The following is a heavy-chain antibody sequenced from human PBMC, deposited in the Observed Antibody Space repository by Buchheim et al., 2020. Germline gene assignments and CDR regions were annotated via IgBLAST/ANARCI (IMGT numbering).Heavy chain of an antibody. J-gene: IGHJ4*02. CDR2: IVPFFQTP. D-gene: IGHD2/OR15-2a*01. Sequence: QVQLEQSGAEVKKPGSSVRVSCKTSGGTFSNSGIYWVRQDPGHGLEWMGGIVPFFQTPNYGQKFQDRVTIAADESTSTVYMELSRLKSDDTAMYYCARAAVPAVIAYYFDSWGQGT. CDR3: ARAAVPAVIAYYFDS. CDR1: GGTFSNSG. V-gene: IGHV1-69*01.